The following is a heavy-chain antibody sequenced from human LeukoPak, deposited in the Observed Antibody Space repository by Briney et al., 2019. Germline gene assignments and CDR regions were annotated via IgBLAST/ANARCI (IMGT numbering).Heavy chain of an antibody. Sequence: PGGSLRLSCAASGFTFSDYYMSWIRQAPGKGLEWVSYISSSGSTIYYADSVKGRFTISRDNAKNSLYLQMNSLRAEDTAVYYCARDGVVPALYYYYGMDVWGQGTTVTVSS. J-gene: IGHJ6*02. D-gene: IGHD2-2*01. CDR1: GFTFSDYY. CDR2: ISSSGSTI. V-gene: IGHV3-11*01. CDR3: ARDGVVPALYYYYGMDV.